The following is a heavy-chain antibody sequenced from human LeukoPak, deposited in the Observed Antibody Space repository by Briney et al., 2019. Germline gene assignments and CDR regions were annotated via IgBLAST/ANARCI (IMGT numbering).Heavy chain of an antibody. CDR1: GYSISSNYY. V-gene: IGHV4-38-2*02. Sequence: SETLSLTCTVSGYSISSNYYWGWIRQPPGKGLEWIGSIYHSGSTYYNPSLKSRVTISVDTSKNQFSLKLSSVTAADTAVYYCARGDYIGSSRHQAVDIWGQGTMVTVSS. CDR2: IYHSGST. J-gene: IGHJ3*02. CDR3: ARGDYIGSSRHQAVDI. D-gene: IGHD4-11*01.